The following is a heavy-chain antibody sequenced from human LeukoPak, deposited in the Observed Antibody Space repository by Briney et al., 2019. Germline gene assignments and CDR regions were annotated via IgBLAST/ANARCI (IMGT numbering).Heavy chain of an antibody. Sequence: PSETLSLTCTVSGGSISSYYWSWIRLPPGKGLEWIGDIYYSGSTNYNPSLRSRVTISVDTSKNQFSLKLSSVTAADTAVYYCARSSESYDSSGYYSYYFDYWGQGTLVTVSS. CDR3: ARSSESYDSSGYYSYYFDY. CDR1: GGSISSYY. V-gene: IGHV4-59*01. CDR2: IYYSGST. J-gene: IGHJ4*02. D-gene: IGHD3-22*01.